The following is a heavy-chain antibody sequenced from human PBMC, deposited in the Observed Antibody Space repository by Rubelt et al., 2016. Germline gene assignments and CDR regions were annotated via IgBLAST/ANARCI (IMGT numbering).Heavy chain of an antibody. J-gene: IGHJ4*02. D-gene: IGHD6-6*01. Sequence: QVQLVQSGAEVKKPGSSVKVSCKASGGTFSSYAISWVRQAPGQGLEWMGGIIPIFGTANYAEKVQGRDTITGDESTGTAYMGLSSLGSEDTAVYYCARDTYSSASWLDYWGQGTLVTVSS. CDR1: GGTFSSYA. V-gene: IGHV1-69*01. CDR3: ARDTYSSASWLDY. CDR2: IIPIFGTA.